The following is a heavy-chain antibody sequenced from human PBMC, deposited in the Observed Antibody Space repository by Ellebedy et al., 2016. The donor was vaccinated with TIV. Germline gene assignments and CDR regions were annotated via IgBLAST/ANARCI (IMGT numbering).Heavy chain of an antibody. CDR2: IKQDGSEK. CDR1: GFTFSSYW. CDR3: ARGLSDYGDFKLDS. V-gene: IGHV3-7*03. J-gene: IGHJ4*02. D-gene: IGHD4-17*01. Sequence: GGSLRLSCAASGFTFSSYWMSWVRQAPGKGLEWVANIKQDGSEKYYVDSVKGRFTISRDNGKNVLYLQMNNLRAEDTALYFCARGLSDYGDFKLDSWGQGTQVTVSS.